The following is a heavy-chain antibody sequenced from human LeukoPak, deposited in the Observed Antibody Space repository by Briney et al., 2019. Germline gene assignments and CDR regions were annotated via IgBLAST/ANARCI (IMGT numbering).Heavy chain of an antibody. CDR2: TYYRSKWYN. CDR3: ARARTYDFWSGHQYYYYYMGV. Sequence: SQTLSLTCAISGDSVSSNSAAWNWIRQSPSRGLEWLGRTYYRSKWYNDYAVSVKSRITINPDTSKNQFSLQLNSVTPEDTAVYYCARARTYDFWSGHQYYYYYMGVWGKGTTVTVSS. V-gene: IGHV6-1*01. CDR1: GDSVSSNSAA. D-gene: IGHD3-3*01. J-gene: IGHJ6*03.